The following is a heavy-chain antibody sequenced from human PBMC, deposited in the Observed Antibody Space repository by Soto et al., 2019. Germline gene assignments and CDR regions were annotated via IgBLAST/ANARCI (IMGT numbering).Heavy chain of an antibody. CDR3: AREDIQDIVVVVVAPEGLGY. CDR1: GYTFTSYG. V-gene: IGHV1-18*01. J-gene: IGHJ4*02. D-gene: IGHD2-15*01. Sequence: QVQLVQSGAEVKKPGASVKVSCKASGYTFTSYGISWVRQAPGQGLEWMGRISGYNGNSNYAQNLQGRVTITTDTSTSTAYRELRSLRSDDTAVYYCAREDIQDIVVVVVAPEGLGYWGQGTLVTVSS. CDR2: ISGYNGNS.